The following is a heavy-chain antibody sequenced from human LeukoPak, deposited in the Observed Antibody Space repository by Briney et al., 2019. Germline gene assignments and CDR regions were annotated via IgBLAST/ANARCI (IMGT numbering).Heavy chain of an antibody. V-gene: IGHV4-59*01. Sequence: SETLSLTCTVSGGSISSYYWSWIRQPPGKGLEWIGYIYYSGSTNYNPSLKSRVTISVDTSKNRFSLKLSSVTAADTAVYYCARDRRGYVDYWGQGTLVTVSS. J-gene: IGHJ4*02. CDR1: GGSISSYY. CDR3: ARDRRGYVDY. CDR2: IYYSGST.